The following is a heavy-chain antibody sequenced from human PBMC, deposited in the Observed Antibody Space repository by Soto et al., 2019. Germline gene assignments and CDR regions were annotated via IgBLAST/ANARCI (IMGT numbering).Heavy chain of an antibody. J-gene: IGHJ6*02. CDR3: ARGLIPYGLDV. CDR2: VSADVGTT. V-gene: IGHV3-64*02. D-gene: IGHD3-16*01. Sequence: EVHLVESGEGLVQPGGSLRLSCAASGFTFSNYPMHWVRQAPGKGLEYVSAVSADVGTTFYADSVRGRFTMSRDNLKNTLYLEMRSLRVEDMAVYYCARGLIPYGLDVWGQGTTVTVS. CDR1: GFTFSNYP.